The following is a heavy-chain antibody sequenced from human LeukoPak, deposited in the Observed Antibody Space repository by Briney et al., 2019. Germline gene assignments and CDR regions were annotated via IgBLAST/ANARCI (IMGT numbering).Heavy chain of an antibody. CDR1: GFTFSSYW. J-gene: IGHJ3*02. CDR3: ASDISASTIDAFDI. CDR2: IKQDGSEK. D-gene: IGHD3-9*01. Sequence: GGSLRLSCAASGFTFSSYWMSWVRQAPGKGLEWVANIKQDGSEKYYVDSVKGRFTISRDNAKNSLYLQMNSLRAEDTAVYYCASDISASTIDAFDIWGQGTMVTVSS. V-gene: IGHV3-7*01.